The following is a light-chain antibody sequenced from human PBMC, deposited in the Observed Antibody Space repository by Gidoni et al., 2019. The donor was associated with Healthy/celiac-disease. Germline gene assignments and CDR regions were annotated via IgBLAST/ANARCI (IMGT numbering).Light chain of an antibody. CDR2: GNS. CDR3: QSYDSSLRGLWV. Sequence: QSVLTQPPSVSGAPGQRVTISCTGSSSNIGAGYDVHWYQQLPGTAPKLLIYGNSNRPSGVPDRFSGSKSGTSASLAITGLQAEDEADYYCQSYDSSLRGLWVFGGGTKLTGL. V-gene: IGLV1-40*01. CDR1: SSNIGAGYD. J-gene: IGLJ3*02.